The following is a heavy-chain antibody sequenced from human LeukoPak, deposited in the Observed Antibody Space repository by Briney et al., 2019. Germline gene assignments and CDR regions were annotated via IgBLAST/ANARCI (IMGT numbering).Heavy chain of an antibody. Sequence: PGGSLRLSCAASGFTFSSYAMSWVRQAPGKGLEWVSAISGSGGSTYYADSVKGRFTISRDNSKNTLYLQMNSLKTEDTAVYYCTTFLGGVIVIRDYWGQGTLVTVSS. V-gene: IGHV3-23*01. CDR1: GFTFSSYA. CDR2: ISGSGGST. CDR3: TTFLGGVIVIRDY. D-gene: IGHD3-16*02. J-gene: IGHJ4*02.